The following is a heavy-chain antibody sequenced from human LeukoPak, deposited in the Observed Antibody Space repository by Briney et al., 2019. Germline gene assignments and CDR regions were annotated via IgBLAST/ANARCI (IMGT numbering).Heavy chain of an antibody. J-gene: IGHJ4*02. CDR1: GYSFTNYW. V-gene: IGHV5-51*01. Sequence: KPGESLKISCTGSGYSFTNYWIGWVRQMPGKGLEWMGIIYPDDSDTRYRPPFQGQVTISADKSIATAYLQWSSLKASDTAMYYCARLRYSNGYVDYWGQGTLVTVSS. D-gene: IGHD5-18*01. CDR2: IYPDDSDT. CDR3: ARLRYSNGYVDY.